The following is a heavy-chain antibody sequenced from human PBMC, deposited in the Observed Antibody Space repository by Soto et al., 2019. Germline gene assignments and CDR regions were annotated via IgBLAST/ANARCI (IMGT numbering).Heavy chain of an antibody. CDR2: IYHSGST. CDR1: SRSISSAHW. J-gene: IGHJ6*02. CDR3: ATNSYYSLGV. V-gene: IGHV4-4*02. Sequence: QVQLQESGPGLVKPSGTLSLTCAVSSRSISSAHWWNWVRQPPGKGLEWIGEIYHSGSTNYNPSLKSRVTVSVDKSMNQFSLKLTSVTAADTAVYYCATNSYYSLGVWGQGTTVTVSS.